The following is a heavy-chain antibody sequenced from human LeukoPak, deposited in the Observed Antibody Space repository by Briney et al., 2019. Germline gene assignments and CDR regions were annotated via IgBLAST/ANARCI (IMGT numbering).Heavy chain of an antibody. CDR3: ARRGGPSGTYYFDS. Sequence: SETLSLTCTVYGGSISSSSHFRGWIRQPPGKGLEWIGSIYYSGSTYYNPSLESRVTISVDTSKNQFSLKVASVTAADTAVYYCARRGGPSGTYYFDSWGQGTLVTVSS. V-gene: IGHV4-39*01. CDR1: GGSISSSSHF. CDR2: IYYSGST. D-gene: IGHD1-26*01. J-gene: IGHJ4*02.